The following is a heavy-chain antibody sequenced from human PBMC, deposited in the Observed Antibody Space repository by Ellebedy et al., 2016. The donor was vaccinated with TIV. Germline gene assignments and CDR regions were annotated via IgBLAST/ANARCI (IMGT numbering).Heavy chain of an antibody. J-gene: IGHJ4*02. Sequence: PGGSLRLSCVASGFTFNTYTMNWVRQAPGKGLEWVSSMRQDGREEYFVDSVKGRYTISRDNTKNSLYLQVNSLRAEDTAVYFCARENGYYFDYWGQGTLVIVAS. V-gene: IGHV3-7*01. CDR1: GFTFNTYT. CDR3: ARENGYYFDY. CDR2: MRQDGREE. D-gene: IGHD5-24*01.